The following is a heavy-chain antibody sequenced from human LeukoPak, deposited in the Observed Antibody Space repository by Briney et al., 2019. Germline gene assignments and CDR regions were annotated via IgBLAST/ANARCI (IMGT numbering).Heavy chain of an antibody. J-gene: IGHJ5*02. D-gene: IGHD6-13*01. V-gene: IGHV4-59*08. CDR1: GRSISSYY. Sequence: SETLSLTCTVSGRSISSYYWSWVRQHRGKGLEGRGYIYYSGSTNSNPPLKSRVTISVDTSNNQFSLKLSSVTAADTAVYYCARHLAAAGHHTWFDPWGQGTLVTVSS. CDR2: IYYSGST. CDR3: ARHLAAAGHHTWFDP.